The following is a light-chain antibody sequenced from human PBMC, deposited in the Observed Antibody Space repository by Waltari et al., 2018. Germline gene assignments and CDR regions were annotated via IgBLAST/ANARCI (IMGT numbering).Light chain of an antibody. J-gene: IGLJ3*02. Sequence: SYVLTQPPSVSVAPGETPRISCGGNNIGSKNVHWYQQRPGQAPLLVIYDDTDRPSGIPERFSGSNSGNTPTLTISRVEAGDEADYYCQVWDSSSHVVFGGGTKLTVL. CDR3: QVWDSSSHVV. CDR1: NIGSKN. CDR2: DDT. V-gene: IGLV3-21*04.